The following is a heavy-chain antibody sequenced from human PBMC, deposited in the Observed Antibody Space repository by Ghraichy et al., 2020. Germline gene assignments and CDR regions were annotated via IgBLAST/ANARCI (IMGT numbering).Heavy chain of an antibody. J-gene: IGHJ6*02. V-gene: IGHV3-48*02. D-gene: IGHD4-23*01. CDR1: GFTFSDYN. CDR3: ARASTVVRFYFYACMDV. Sequence: GGSLRLSCVGSGFTFSDYNMNWVRQSPGKGLEWVSYITTSSRTIFYADSVKGRFTISRDNAQNSLYLQMNSLRDEDTAVYYCARASTVVRFYFYACMDVWGQGTTVTVSS. CDR2: ITTSSRTI.